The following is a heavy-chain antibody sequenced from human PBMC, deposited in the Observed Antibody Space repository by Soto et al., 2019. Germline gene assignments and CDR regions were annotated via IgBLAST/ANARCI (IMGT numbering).Heavy chain of an antibody. CDR1: GFTFNTYG. D-gene: IGHD1-1*01. CDR3: ARIQLDTIMALDC. V-gene: IGHV3-33*01. Sequence: QVQLVESGGGVVQPGRSLRLSCSVSGFTFNTYGFHWVRQAPGKGVEWVSLIWSDGNNKYYADSVKGRFTISRDSYKTTLYLQMNSLRVEDTAVYYCARIQLDTIMALDCWGQGTLVTVSS. J-gene: IGHJ4*02. CDR2: IWSDGNNK.